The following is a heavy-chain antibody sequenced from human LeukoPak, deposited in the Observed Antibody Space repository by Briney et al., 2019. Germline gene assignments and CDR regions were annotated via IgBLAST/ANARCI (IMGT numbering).Heavy chain of an antibody. CDR2: IKSKTDGGTT. Sequence: GGSLRLSCAASGFTFSNAWMSWVRQAPGKGLEWVGRIKSKTDGGTTDYAAPVKGRFTISRDNSKNTLYLQMNSLRAEDTAVYYCARHSSGWYYFDYWGQGTLVTVSS. D-gene: IGHD6-19*01. CDR1: GFTFSNAW. CDR3: ARHSSGWYYFDY. V-gene: IGHV3-15*01. J-gene: IGHJ4*02.